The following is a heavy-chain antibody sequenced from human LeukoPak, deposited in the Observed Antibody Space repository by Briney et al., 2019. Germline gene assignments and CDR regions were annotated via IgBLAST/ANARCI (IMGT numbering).Heavy chain of an antibody. V-gene: IGHV1-46*01. D-gene: IGHD3-9*01. Sequence: ASVKVSCKASGYTFTSYYMHWVRQAPGQGLEWMGIINPSGGSTSYAQKFQGRVTMTRDTSTSTVYMELSSLRYEDTAVYYCARDHHSDILTGYPPGYFDLWGRGTLVTVSS. CDR3: ARDHHSDILTGYPPGYFDL. CDR1: GYTFTSYY. J-gene: IGHJ2*01. CDR2: INPSGGST.